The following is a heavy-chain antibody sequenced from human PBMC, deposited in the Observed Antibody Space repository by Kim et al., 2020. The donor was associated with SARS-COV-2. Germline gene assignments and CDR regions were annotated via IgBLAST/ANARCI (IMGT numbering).Heavy chain of an antibody. CDR2: IYYSGST. D-gene: IGHD3-22*01. J-gene: IGHJ4*02. CDR1: GGSISSGGYY. Sequence: SETLSLTCTVSGGSISSGGYYWSWIRQHPGKGLEWIGYIYYSGSTYYNSSLRSRVTISVDTSKNQFSLKLSPVTAADTAVYYCARKVYDSSGSFDYWGQGTLVTVSS. CDR3: ARKVYDSSGSFDY. V-gene: IGHV4-31*03.